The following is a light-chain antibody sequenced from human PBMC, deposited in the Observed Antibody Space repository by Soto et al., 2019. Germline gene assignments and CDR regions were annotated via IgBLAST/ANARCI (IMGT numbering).Light chain of an antibody. J-gene: IGLJ3*02. V-gene: IGLV7-46*02. CDR1: PGAVTSGHH. CDR2: DTT. Sequence: QAVVTQEPSLTGSPGGTVTFTFVSAPGAVTSGHHPYWVQQKPGQAPRTLIYDTTKKNSLTPARFSGSLLGDKAALTLLGAQPEDEADYFCLLTYSGPWVFGGGTKLTVL. CDR3: LLTYSGPWV.